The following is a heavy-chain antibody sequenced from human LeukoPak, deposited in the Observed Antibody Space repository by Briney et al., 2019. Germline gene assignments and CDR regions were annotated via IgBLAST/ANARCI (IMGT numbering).Heavy chain of an antibody. CDR3: VKGSERSRPYYFDY. V-gene: IGHV3-23*01. CDR2: ITDSGGDT. D-gene: IGHD3-3*01. CDR1: GFTFSSYA. J-gene: IGHJ4*02. Sequence: GGSLRLSCAASGFTFSSYAMTWVRQAPGKGLEWVSAITDSGGDTYHADSVKGRFTISRVNSKSTLYMQMDSLRVEDTAVYYCVKGSERSRPYYFDYWGQGTLVTVSS.